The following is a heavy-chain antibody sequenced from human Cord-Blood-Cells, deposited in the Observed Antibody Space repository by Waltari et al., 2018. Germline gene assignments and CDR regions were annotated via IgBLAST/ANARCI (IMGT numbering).Heavy chain of an antibody. CDR1: GFTFSSYS. CDR2: ISSSSSYI. V-gene: IGHV3-21*01. D-gene: IGHD6-6*01. CDR3: ARGSSSGFDY. J-gene: IGHJ4*02. Sequence: ELQLVESGGGLVKPGGSLRLSCAASGFTFSSYSINWVRQAPGKGLEWVSSISSSSSYIYYADSVKGRFTISRDNAKNSLYLQMNSLRAEDTAVYYCARGSSSGFDYWGQGTLVTVSS.